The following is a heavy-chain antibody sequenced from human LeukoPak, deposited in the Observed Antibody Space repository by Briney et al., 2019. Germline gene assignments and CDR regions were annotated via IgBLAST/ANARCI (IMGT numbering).Heavy chain of an antibody. CDR2: TNPTSGGT. Sequence: GASVKVSCKASGYTFTTYWIHWVRQAPGRGLEWMGWTNPTSGGTDYAQKFQGRVTMTRDTSISTAYMELSRLTSDDTAVYYCARGVLSGDYGRYFDYWGLGALVTVSS. D-gene: IGHD4-17*01. J-gene: IGHJ4*02. CDR1: GYTFTTYW. CDR3: ARGVLSGDYGRYFDY. V-gene: IGHV1-2*02.